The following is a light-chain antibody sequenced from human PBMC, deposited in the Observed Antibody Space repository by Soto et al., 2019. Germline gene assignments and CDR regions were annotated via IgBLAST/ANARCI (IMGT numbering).Light chain of an antibody. V-gene: IGKV1-9*01. CDR3: QQLNSYLFT. CDR2: AAS. J-gene: IGKJ3*01. CDR1: QGISSY. Sequence: IPLTQSPSSLSASVGDRVTITCRASQGISSYLAWYQQKPGKAPKLLIYAASTLQSGVPSRFSGSGSGTDFTLTISCLQPEDFATYYCQQLNSYLFTFGPGTKVDIK.